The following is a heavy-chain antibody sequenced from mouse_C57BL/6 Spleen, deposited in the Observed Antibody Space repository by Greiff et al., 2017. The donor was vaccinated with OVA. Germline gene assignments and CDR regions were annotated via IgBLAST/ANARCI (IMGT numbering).Heavy chain of an antibody. CDR1: GYTFTSYW. CDR3: AREEGGYYFDY. J-gene: IGHJ2*01. CDR2: IHPNSGST. V-gene: IGHV1-64*01. Sequence: QVQLQQSGAELVKPGASVKLSCKASGYTFTSYWMHWVKQRPGQGLEWIGMIHPNSGSTNYNEKFKSKATLTVDKSSSTAYMQLSSLTSEDSAVYYCAREEGGYYFDYWGQGTTLTVSS.